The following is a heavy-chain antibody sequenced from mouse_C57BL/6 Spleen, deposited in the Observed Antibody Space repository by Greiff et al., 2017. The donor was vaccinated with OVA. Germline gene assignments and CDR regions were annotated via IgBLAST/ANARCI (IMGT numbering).Heavy chain of an antibody. V-gene: IGHV5-9-1*02. CDR3: TRDMGGFDY. D-gene: IGHD1-1*02. CDR1: GFTFSSYA. CDR2: ISSGGDYI. Sequence: DVMLVESGEGLVKPGGSLKLSCAASGFTFSSYAMSWVRQTPEKRLEWVAYISSGGDYIYYADTVKGRFTISRDNARNTLYLQMSSLKSEDTAMYYCTRDMGGFDYWGQGTTLTVSS. J-gene: IGHJ2*01.